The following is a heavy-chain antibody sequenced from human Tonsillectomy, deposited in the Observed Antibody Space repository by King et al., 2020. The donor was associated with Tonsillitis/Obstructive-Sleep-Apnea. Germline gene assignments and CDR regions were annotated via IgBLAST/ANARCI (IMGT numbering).Heavy chain of an antibody. J-gene: IGHJ5*02. Sequence: PLQESGPGLVKPSETLSLTCTVSGGSVSSGSYYWSWIRQPPGKGLEWIGYIYYSGSTNYNPSLKSRVTISVDTSKNQFSLKLSSVTAADTAVYYCARMSDGENQLPEGGRFDPWGQGTLVTVSS. CDR2: IYYSGST. CDR1: GGSVSSGSYY. D-gene: IGHD2-2*01. V-gene: IGHV4-61*01. CDR3: ARMSDGENQLPEGGRFDP.